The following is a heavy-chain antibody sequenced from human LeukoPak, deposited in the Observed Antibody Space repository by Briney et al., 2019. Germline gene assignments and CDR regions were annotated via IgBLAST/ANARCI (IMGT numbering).Heavy chain of an antibody. J-gene: IGHJ4*02. CDR3: ARVVVTFGEFYDY. D-gene: IGHD3-10*01. CDR2: INAGNGNT. Sequence: GASVKVSCKASGYTLTSYVMHWVRQAPGQRLEWMGWINAGNGNTKYSQKFQGRVTITRDTSASTADMELSSLRSEDTAVYYCARVVVTFGEFYDYWGQGTLVTVSS. CDR1: GYTLTSYV. V-gene: IGHV1-3*01.